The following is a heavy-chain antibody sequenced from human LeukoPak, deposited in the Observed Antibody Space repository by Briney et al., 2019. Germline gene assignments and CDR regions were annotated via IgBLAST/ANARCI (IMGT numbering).Heavy chain of an antibody. CDR3: AREKFGSTSCLDP. Sequence: ASVKVSCKASGYTFTGYYMHWVRQAPGQGLEWMGWINPNSGGTNYAQKFQGRVTMTRDTSISTAYMELSRLRSDDTAVYYCAREKFGSTSCLDPGGQGTLVTVSS. J-gene: IGHJ5*02. CDR2: INPNSGGT. D-gene: IGHD2-2*01. CDR1: GYTFTGYY. V-gene: IGHV1-2*02.